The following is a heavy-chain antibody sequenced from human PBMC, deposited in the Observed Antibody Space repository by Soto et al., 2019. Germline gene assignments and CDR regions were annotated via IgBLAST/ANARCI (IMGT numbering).Heavy chain of an antibody. CDR3: ARPDFGDYWYFDL. D-gene: IGHD4-17*01. CDR1: AGPFSSHT. CDR2: MIPALGTA. Sequence: QDQLVQSGAEVKKPGSSVKVSCKASAGPFSSHTFSGVRQAPGQGLEWMGRMIPALGTATYAQKFQGRVPITAHESPTTVYMELNSLRSEDTAVYYCARPDFGDYWYFDLWGRGILVTVSS. J-gene: IGHJ2*01. V-gene: IGHV1-69*08.